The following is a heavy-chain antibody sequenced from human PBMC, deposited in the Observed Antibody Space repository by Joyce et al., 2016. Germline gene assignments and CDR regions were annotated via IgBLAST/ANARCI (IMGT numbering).Heavy chain of an antibody. CDR1: GFIFRTYW. V-gene: IGHV3-74*03. CDR3: AGESHISTLSSFDS. Sequence: EVQLVESGGGLVQPGGSLRVSCTASGFIFRTYWVHWVRQAPGKGLEWVSRIKSDGNTKVYADSVKGRFTISRDNAKSTVYLQMNDLRAEDTAVYYCAGESHISTLSSFDSWGQGTLVTVSS. CDR2: IKSDGNTK. J-gene: IGHJ4*02. D-gene: IGHD2/OR15-2a*01.